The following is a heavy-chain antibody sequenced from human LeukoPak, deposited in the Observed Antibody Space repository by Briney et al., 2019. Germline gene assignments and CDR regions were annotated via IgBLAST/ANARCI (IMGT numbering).Heavy chain of an antibody. V-gene: IGHV3-48*01. CDR3: ASGWFDP. CDR1: GFTFSSYS. J-gene: IGHJ5*02. Sequence: GGSLRLSCAASGFTFSSYSTNWVRQAPGKGLEWVSYISSSSSSTIYYADSVKGRFTISRDNAKNSLYLQMNSLRAEDTAVYYCASGWFDPWGQGTLVTVSS. CDR2: ISSSSSSTI.